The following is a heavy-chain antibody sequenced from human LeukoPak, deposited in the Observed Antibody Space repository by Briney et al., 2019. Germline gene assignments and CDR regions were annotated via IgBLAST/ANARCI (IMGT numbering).Heavy chain of an antibody. V-gene: IGHV2-5*02. CDR1: GFSLSTSGVG. J-gene: IGHJ1*01. Sequence: SGPTLVKPTQTLTLTCTLSGFSLSTSGVGVGWIRQPPGKALEWLVLIYWDDDKRYSPSLKSRLTITKDTSKNQVVLRMTNMDPVDTATYFCAHRGGYCNAAACYSEYFQHWGQGTLVTVSS. CDR3: AHRGGYCNAAACYSEYFQH. CDR2: IYWDDDK. D-gene: IGHD2-15*01.